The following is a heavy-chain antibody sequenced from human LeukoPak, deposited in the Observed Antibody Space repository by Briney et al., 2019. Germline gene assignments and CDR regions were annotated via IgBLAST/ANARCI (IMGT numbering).Heavy chain of an antibody. J-gene: IGHJ4*02. Sequence: GGSLRLSCAASGFTFSSYAMSWVRQAPGKGLEWVSAISGSGGSTYYADSVKGRFTISRDNSKNTLYLQMHSLRDEDTAVYYCARDPHPPYYYDSSGYYYFDYWGQGTLVTVSS. D-gene: IGHD3-22*01. CDR2: ISGSGGST. CDR3: ARDPHPPYYYDSSGYYYFDY. CDR1: GFTFSSYA. V-gene: IGHV3-23*01.